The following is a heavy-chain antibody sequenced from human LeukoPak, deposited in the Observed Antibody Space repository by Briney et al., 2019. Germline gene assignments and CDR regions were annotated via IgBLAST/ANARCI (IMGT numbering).Heavy chain of an antibody. CDR2: IYYTGNT. V-gene: IGHV4-39*01. CDR3: AKSGGYGLIDY. CDR1: GASISGSGYY. Sequence: PSETLSLTCAVSGASISGSGYYLGWIRQPPGKGLEWIGNIYYTGNTYYNASLQSRVAISIDTSKNQFSLRLNSVTAADTAMYYCAKSGGYGLIDYWGQGTLVTVSS. J-gene: IGHJ4*02. D-gene: IGHD1-26*01.